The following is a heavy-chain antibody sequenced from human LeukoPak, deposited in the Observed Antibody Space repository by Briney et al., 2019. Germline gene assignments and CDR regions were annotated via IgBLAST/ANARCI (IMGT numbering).Heavy chain of an antibody. V-gene: IGHV3-23*01. CDR1: GFPFSDYA. J-gene: IGHJ4*01. D-gene: IGHD6-19*01. Sequence: EGSLRLSCAACGFPFSDYAMGGVRQAPGKGLEWILGVAGNGITTHAADSVKGRFTTSRDNSQDTLHLQRNRLRAEDTAVYYCAGSVAGDDFDDWSQEPWSPSPQ. CDR2: VAGNGITT. CDR3: AGSVAGDDFDD.